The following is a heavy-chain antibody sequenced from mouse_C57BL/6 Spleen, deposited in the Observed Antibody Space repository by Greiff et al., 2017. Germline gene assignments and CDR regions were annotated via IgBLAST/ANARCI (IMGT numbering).Heavy chain of an antibody. D-gene: IGHD1-1*01. CDR2: IYPRSGNT. V-gene: IGHV1-81*01. J-gene: IGHJ4*01. CDR1: GYTFTSYG. Sequence: VKLQESGAELARPGASVKLSCKASGYTFTSYGISWVKQRTGQGLEWIGEIYPRSGNTYYNEKFKGKATLTADKSSSTAYMELRSLTSEDSAVYFCARERTTGVPMDYWGQGTSVTVSS. CDR3: ARERTTGVPMDY.